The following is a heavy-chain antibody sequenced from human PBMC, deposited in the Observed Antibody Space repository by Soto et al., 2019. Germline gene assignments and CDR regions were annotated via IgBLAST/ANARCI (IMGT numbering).Heavy chain of an antibody. CDR2: IKPSGGSR. V-gene: IGHV1-46*03. D-gene: IGHD6-13*01. CDR1: GYIFSSFY. J-gene: IGHJ4*02. CDR3: ASDSNSWVFDN. Sequence: AASVKVSCKAPGYIFSSFYIHWVRQAPGQGLEWMGIIKPSGGSRSYAQKFLGRVTLTRDTSTNTVYMELSSLRSEDTAMYFCASDSNSWVFDNWGQGTLVTVSS.